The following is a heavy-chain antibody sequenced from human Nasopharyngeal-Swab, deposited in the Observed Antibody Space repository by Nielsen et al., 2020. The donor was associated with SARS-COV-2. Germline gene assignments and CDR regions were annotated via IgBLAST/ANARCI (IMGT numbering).Heavy chain of an antibody. D-gene: IGHD3-22*01. CDR3: ARGQGPRHYYDSSGYYYDVLGRGYYFDY. CDR2: INHSGST. Sequence: RQAPGKGLEWIGEINHSGSTNYNPSLKSRVAISVDTSKNQFSLKLSSVTAADTAVYYCARGQGPRHYYDSSGYYYDVLGRGYYFDYWGQGTLVTVSP. V-gene: IGHV4-34*01. J-gene: IGHJ4*02.